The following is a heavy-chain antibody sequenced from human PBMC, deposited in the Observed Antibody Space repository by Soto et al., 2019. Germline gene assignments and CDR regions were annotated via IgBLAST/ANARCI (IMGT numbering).Heavy chain of an antibody. D-gene: IGHD1-26*01. CDR2: ISYYGTNK. CDR3: AKEDPSGRYSLDY. J-gene: IGHJ4*02. CDR1: GFTFSGYG. V-gene: IGHV3-30*18. Sequence: QVQLVESGGGVVQPGRSLRLSCEASGFTFSGYGMHWVRQAPGKGLEWVAVISYYGTNKYYEDSVKGRFTISRDNSKTTLYLQMNSLRIEATAVYFCAKEDPSGRYSLDYWGQGAQVTVSS.